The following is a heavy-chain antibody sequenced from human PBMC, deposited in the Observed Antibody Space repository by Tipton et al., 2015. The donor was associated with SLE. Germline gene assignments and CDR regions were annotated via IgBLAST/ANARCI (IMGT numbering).Heavy chain of an antibody. J-gene: IGHJ4*02. D-gene: IGHD5-18*01. V-gene: IGHV3-30*02. CDR3: ARGARGYSYGYYFDY. CDR2: IRYDGSNK. Sequence: SLRLSCAASGFTFSSYGMHWVRQAPGKGLEWVAFIRYDGSNKYYADSVKGRFTISRDNSKNTLYLQMNSLRAEDTAVYYCARGARGYSYGYYFDYWGQGTLVTVSS. CDR1: GFTFSSYG.